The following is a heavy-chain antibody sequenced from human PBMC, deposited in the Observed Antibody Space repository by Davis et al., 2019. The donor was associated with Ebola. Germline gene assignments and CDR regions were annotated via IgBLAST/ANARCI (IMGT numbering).Heavy chain of an antibody. CDR3: ARAGRYYYYGMDV. J-gene: IGHJ6*02. V-gene: IGHV6-1*01. D-gene: IGHD3-10*01. Sequence: MPSETLSLTCALYRDSVSNNSAAWNWSRQSTSRGLEWLGRTYYRSKWYNDYAVSVKSRITINPDTSKNQFSLQLNSVTPEDTAVYYCARAGRYYYYGMDVWGQGTTVTVSS. CDR1: RDSVSNNSAA. CDR2: TYYRSKWYN.